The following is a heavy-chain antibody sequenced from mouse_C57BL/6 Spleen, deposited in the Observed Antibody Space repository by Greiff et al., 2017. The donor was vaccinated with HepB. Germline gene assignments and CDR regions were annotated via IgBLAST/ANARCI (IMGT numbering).Heavy chain of an antibody. CDR2: ISDGGSYT. V-gene: IGHV5-4*01. Sequence: EVQLVESGGGLVKPGGSLKLSCAASGFTFSSYAMSWVRQTPEKRLEWVATISDGGSYTYYPDNVKGRFTISRDNAKNNLYLQRSHLKSEDTAMYYCARATIGYFDYWGQGTTLTVSS. D-gene: IGHD2-14*01. CDR3: ARATIGYFDY. CDR1: GFTFSSYA. J-gene: IGHJ2*01.